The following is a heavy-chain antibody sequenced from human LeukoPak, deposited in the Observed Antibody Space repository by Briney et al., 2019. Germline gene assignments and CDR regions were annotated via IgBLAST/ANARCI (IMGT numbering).Heavy chain of an antibody. CDR3: ARADANYDILTGYSYNWFDP. CDR2: MNPNSGNT. CDR1: GYTFTSYD. Sequence: GASVKVSCKASGYTFTSYDINWVRQATGQGLEWMRWMNPNSGNTGYAQKFQGRVTMTRNTSISTAYMELSSLRSEDTAVYYCARADANYDILTGYSYNWFDPWGQGTLVTASS. D-gene: IGHD3-9*01. V-gene: IGHV1-8*01. J-gene: IGHJ5*02.